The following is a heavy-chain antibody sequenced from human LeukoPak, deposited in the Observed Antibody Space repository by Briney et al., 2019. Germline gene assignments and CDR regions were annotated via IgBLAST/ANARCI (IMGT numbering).Heavy chain of an antibody. Sequence: SETLSLTCTVSGGSISSYYWSWIRQAPGKGLEWIGYIYYSGSTNYNPSLKSRVTISVDTSKNQFSLKLSSVTAADTAVYYCARGDYRSLLGAFDYWGQGTLVTVSS. J-gene: IGHJ4*02. CDR2: IYYSGST. CDR3: ARGDYRSLLGAFDY. D-gene: IGHD2-15*01. CDR1: GGSISSYY. V-gene: IGHV4-59*01.